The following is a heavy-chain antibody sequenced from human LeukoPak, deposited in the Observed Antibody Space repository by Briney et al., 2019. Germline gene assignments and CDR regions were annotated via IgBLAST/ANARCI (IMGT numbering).Heavy chain of an antibody. CDR1: GFTFSSHA. Sequence: GGSLRLSCTPSGFTFSSHAMSWVRQAPGKGLEWVSGISGNGAGTYYGDSVKGRFTISRDNSKNTLYLQMNSLRAEDTAVYYCAKDGYYYDSSGPWGQGTLVTVSS. V-gene: IGHV3-23*02. CDR3: AKDGYYYDSSGP. D-gene: IGHD3-22*01. J-gene: IGHJ5*02. CDR2: ISGNGAGT.